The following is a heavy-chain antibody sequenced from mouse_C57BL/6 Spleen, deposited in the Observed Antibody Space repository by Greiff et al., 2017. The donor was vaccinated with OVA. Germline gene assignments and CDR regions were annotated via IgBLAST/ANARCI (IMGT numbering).Heavy chain of an antibody. CDR2: IDPSDSYT. V-gene: IGHV1-50*01. CDR3: ARYDYYGSSAMDY. D-gene: IGHD1-1*01. Sequence: VQLQQSGAELVKPGASVKLSCKASGYTFTSYWMQWVKQRPGQGLEWIGEIDPSDSYTNYNQKFKGKATLTVDTSSSTAYMQLSSLTSEDSAVYYCARYDYYGSSAMDYWGQGTSVTVSS. J-gene: IGHJ4*01. CDR1: GYTFTSYW.